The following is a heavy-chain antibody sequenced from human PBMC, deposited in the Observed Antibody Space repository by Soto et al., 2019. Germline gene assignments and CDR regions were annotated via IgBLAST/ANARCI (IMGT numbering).Heavy chain of an antibody. V-gene: IGHV3-23*01. D-gene: IGHD3-16*01. Sequence: GGSLRLSCAASGFTFSSYAMRCVRQAPGKRLEWVSAISGSGGSTYYADSVKGRFTISRDNSKNTLYLQMNSLRAEDTAVYYCAKVKGEPLLDWFGPWGQGTLGTGSS. J-gene: IGHJ5*02. CDR1: GFTFSSYA. CDR2: ISGSGGST. CDR3: AKVKGEPLLDWFGP.